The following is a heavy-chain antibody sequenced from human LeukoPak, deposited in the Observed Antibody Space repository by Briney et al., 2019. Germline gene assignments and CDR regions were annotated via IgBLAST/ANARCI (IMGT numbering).Heavy chain of an antibody. CDR2: IWYDGSNK. Sequence: GRSLRLSCAASGFTFSSYGMHWVRQAPGKGLEWVAVIWYDGSNKYYADSVKGRFTISRDNAKNSLYLQMNSLRAEDTAVYYCARFAVVVPIIDYWGQGTLVTVSS. V-gene: IGHV3-33*01. J-gene: IGHJ4*02. D-gene: IGHD2-2*01. CDR3: ARFAVVVPIIDY. CDR1: GFTFSSYG.